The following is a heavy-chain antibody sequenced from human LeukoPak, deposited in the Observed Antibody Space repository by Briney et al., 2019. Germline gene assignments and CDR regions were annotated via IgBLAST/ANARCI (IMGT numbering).Heavy chain of an antibody. CDR3: AKAQEGFHYYYMDV. Sequence: AGGPLRLSCAASGFTFSSHGMNWVRQAPGKGLEWVSAISGSGGSTYYADSVKGRFTISRDNSKNTLYLQMNSLRAEDTAVYYCAKAQEGFHYYYMDVWGKGTTVTISS. D-gene: IGHD3-10*01. CDR2: ISGSGGST. J-gene: IGHJ6*03. V-gene: IGHV3-23*01. CDR1: GFTFSSHG.